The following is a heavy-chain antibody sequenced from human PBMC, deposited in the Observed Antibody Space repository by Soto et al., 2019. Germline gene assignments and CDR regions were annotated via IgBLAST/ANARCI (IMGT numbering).Heavy chain of an antibody. CDR2: VNTYNGNP. CDR3: ARDSQYSTDWQRFDS. J-gene: IGHJ4*02. V-gene: IGHV1-18*01. CDR1: GYTFTNYA. D-gene: IGHD6-6*01. Sequence: QVQLVQSGVEVKKPGASVKVSCKASGYTFTNYAISWVRQAPGRGLEWMGWVNTYNGNPNYAQIFQGRVTMTTDTSTGTAYMEQRSLKSDDSAVYYCARDSQYSTDWQRFDSWGQGTLVTVSS.